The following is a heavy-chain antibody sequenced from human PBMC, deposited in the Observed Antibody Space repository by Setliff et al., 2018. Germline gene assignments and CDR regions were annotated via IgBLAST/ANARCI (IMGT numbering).Heavy chain of an antibody. J-gene: IGHJ6*03. CDR2: ISSDGGSI. D-gene: IGHD4-17*01. CDR1: GFTFSSEA. V-gene: IGHV3-23*03. Sequence: GGSLRLSCAASGFTFSSEAMTWVRQAPGWGLEWVSIISSDGGSIYYADSVKGRFTISRDNSKNTLYLQMNSLRSEDTAVYFCARGPLGDYLDFYYYMDVWGKGTTVTVSS. CDR3: ARGPLGDYLDFYYYMDV.